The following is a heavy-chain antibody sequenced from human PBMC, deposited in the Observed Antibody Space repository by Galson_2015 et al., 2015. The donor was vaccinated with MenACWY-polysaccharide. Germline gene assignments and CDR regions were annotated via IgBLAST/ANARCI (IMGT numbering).Heavy chain of an antibody. D-gene: IGHD6-13*01. CDR1: GFTFSSYG. CDR2: IRYDGRDK. Sequence: SLRLSCAASGFTFSSYGMHWVRQAPGKGLKWVAFIRYDGRDKYYADSVKGRFTLSRDNSKNTLYLQMDSLGAEDTAVYYCAKDRTAAASDGDYWGQGTLVTVSS. J-gene: IGHJ4*02. V-gene: IGHV3-30*02. CDR3: AKDRTAAASDGDY.